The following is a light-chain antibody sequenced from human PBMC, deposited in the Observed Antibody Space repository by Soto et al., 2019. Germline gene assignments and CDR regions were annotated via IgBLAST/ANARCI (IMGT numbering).Light chain of an antibody. CDR3: QSFDSSRLGLL. CDR2: DNN. V-gene: IGLV1-40*01. Sequence: QLVLTQPPSVSGAPGQRVTISCTGSSSNIGAGYAVHWYQQLPGKAPKLLMYDNNNRPSGVPKRFSGSKSGTSASLAIAGLQTEDEADYFCQSFDSSRLGLLFGGGTKVTVL. CDR1: SSNIGAGYA. J-gene: IGLJ2*01.